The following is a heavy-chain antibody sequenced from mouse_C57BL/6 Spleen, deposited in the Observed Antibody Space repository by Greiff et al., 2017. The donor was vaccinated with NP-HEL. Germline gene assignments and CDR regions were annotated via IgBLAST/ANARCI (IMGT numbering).Heavy chain of an antibody. CDR1: GFTFSDYY. V-gene: IGHV5-16*01. D-gene: IGHD2-2*01. Sequence: EVQVVESEGGLVQPGSSMKLSCTASGFTFSDYYMAWVRQVPEKGLEWVANINYDGSSTYYLDSLKSRFIISRDNAKNILYLQMSSLKSEDTATYYCARASGYDYFDYWGQGTTLTVSS. J-gene: IGHJ2*01. CDR3: ARASGYDYFDY. CDR2: INYDGSST.